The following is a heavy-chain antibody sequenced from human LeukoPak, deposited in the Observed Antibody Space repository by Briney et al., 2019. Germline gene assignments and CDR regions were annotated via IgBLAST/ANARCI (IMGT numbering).Heavy chain of an antibody. CDR1: GYSISSGYY. D-gene: IGHD3-3*02. CDR3: ARHFRLVYMDV. J-gene: IGHJ6*03. CDR2: IYHSGST. Sequence: SETLSLTCAVSGYSISSGYYWGWIRQPPGKGLEWIGSIYHSGSTYYNPSLKSRVTISVDTSKNQFSLKPSSVTAADTAVYYCARHFRLVYMDVWGKGTTVTVSS. V-gene: IGHV4-38-2*01.